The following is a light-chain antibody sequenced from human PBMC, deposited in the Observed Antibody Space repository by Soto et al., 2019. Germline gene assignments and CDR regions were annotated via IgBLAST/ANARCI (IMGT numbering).Light chain of an antibody. CDR1: QSVSSSY. Sequence: VLTQSPGTLSLSPGERATLSCRASQSVSSSYLAWYQQKPGQTPRLLIYGASSRATGIPDRFSGSGSGTYLTLTISSLEPEDFEVDYCQQYGSSPATFGGGTKVDIK. CDR3: QQYGSSPAT. CDR2: GAS. J-gene: IGKJ4*01. V-gene: IGKV3-20*01.